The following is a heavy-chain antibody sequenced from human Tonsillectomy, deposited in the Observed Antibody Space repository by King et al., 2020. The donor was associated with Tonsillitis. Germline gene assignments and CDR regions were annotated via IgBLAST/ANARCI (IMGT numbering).Heavy chain of an antibody. CDR1: GFTFSSYG. CDR2: IRYDGSNK. J-gene: IGHJ2*01. CDR3: AKETIRLGELSLYRYFDL. Sequence: QLVQSGGGVVQPGGSLRLSCAASGFTFSSYGMHWVRQAPGKGLEWAAFIRYDGSNKYYADSVKGRFTISRDNSKNTVFLQMNSLRAEDTAVYYCAKETIRLGELSLYRYFDLWGRGTLVTVSS. D-gene: IGHD3-16*02. V-gene: IGHV3-30*02.